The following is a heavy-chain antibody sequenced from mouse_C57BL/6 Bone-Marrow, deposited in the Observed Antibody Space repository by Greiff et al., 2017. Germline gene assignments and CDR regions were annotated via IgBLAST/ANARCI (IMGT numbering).Heavy chain of an antibody. V-gene: IGHV3-6*01. Sequence: EVQLQESGPGLVKPSQSLSLTCSVTGYSITSGYYWNWIRQFPGNKLEWMGYISYDGSNNYNPSLKNRISITRDTSKNQFFLKLNSVTTEDTATYYCAVEDYGYWYFDVWGTGTTVTVSS. CDR3: AVEDYGYWYFDV. CDR1: GYSITSGYY. D-gene: IGHD2-4*01. J-gene: IGHJ1*03. CDR2: ISYDGSN.